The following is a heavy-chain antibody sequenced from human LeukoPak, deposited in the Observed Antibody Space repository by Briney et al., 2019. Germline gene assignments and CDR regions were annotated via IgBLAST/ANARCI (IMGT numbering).Heavy chain of an antibody. CDR2: IYYSGST. D-gene: IGHD1-26*01. Sequence: SETLSLTCTVSGGSISSYYWSWLRQPPGKGLEWIGYIYYSGSTNYNPSLKSRVTISVDTSKNQFSLKLSSVTAADTAVYYCARLGLGGSYSPFDYWGQGTLVTVSS. V-gene: IGHV4-59*08. CDR3: ARLGLGGSYSPFDY. CDR1: GGSISSYY. J-gene: IGHJ4*02.